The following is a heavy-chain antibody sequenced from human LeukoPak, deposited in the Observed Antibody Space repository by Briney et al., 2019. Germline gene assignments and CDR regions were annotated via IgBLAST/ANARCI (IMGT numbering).Heavy chain of an antibody. CDR2: IYSGGST. CDR3: ARDSGWEVVPALDY. D-gene: IGHD2-2*01. J-gene: IGHJ4*02. CDR1: GFTVSSNY. V-gene: IGHV3-53*01. Sequence: RGSLRLSCAASGFTVSSNYMSWVRQAPGKGLEWVSVIYSGGSTYYADSVRGRFTISRDNSKNTLYLQMNSLRAEDTAVYYCARDSGWEVVPALDYWGQGTLVTVSS.